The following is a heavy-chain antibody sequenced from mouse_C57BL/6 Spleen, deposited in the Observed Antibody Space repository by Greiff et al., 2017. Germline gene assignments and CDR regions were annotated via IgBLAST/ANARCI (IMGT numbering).Heavy chain of an antibody. CDR1: GYTFTSYW. J-gene: IGHJ4*01. Sequence: QVHVKQPGAELVKPGASVKLSCKASGYTFTSYWMHWVKQRPGRGLEWIGRIDPNSGGTKYNEKFKSKATLTVDKPSSTAYMQLSSLTSEDSAVYYCARKGDPYAMGYWGQGTSVTVSS. CDR2: IDPNSGGT. V-gene: IGHV1-72*01. D-gene: IGHD3-3*01. CDR3: ARKGDPYAMGY.